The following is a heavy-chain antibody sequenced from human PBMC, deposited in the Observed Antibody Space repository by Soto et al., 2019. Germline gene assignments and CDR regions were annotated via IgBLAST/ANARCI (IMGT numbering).Heavy chain of an antibody. Sequence: QVHLVQSGAEVKKPGSSVKVSCKSSGGNFASHAISWVRQAPGQGLEWMGGIIPIFNNANYAQRFQGRVTITADRATSTAYLELSSLRSEDTAMYYCASTNYYDSNGWGQGTLIIVSS. D-gene: IGHD3-22*01. J-gene: IGHJ4*02. CDR2: IIPIFNNA. CDR3: ASTNYYDSNG. V-gene: IGHV1-69*06. CDR1: GGNFASHA.